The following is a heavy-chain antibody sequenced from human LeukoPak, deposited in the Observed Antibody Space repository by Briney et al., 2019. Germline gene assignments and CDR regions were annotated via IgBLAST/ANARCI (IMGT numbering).Heavy chain of an antibody. Sequence: SETLSLTCTVSGGSISSYYWSWIQQPPGKGLEWIGYIYYSGSTNYNPSLKSRVTISVDTSKNQFSLKLSSVTAADTAVYYCARVGSGSYYGYFDYWGQGTLVTVSS. V-gene: IGHV4-59*01. CDR2: IYYSGST. CDR1: GGSISSYY. CDR3: ARVGSGSYYGYFDY. D-gene: IGHD1-26*01. J-gene: IGHJ4*02.